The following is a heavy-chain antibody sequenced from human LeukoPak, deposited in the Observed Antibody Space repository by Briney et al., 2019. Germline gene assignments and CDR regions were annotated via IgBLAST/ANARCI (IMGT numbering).Heavy chain of an antibody. CDR3: ARATRPDFWSGYYTHDAFDI. Sequence: GGSLRLSCAASGFTFSSYSRNWVRQAPGKGLEWVSSISSSSSYIYYADSVKGRFTISRDNAKNSLYLQMNSLRAEDTAVYYCARATRPDFWSGYYTHDAFDIWGQGTMVTVSS. CDR2: ISSSSSYI. D-gene: IGHD3-3*01. J-gene: IGHJ3*02. V-gene: IGHV3-21*01. CDR1: GFTFSSYS.